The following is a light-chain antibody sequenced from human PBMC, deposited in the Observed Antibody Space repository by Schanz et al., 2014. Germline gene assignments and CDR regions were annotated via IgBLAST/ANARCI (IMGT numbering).Light chain of an antibody. CDR3: SSYATSDTVTL. CDR2: DVS. CDR1: SSDVGGYNY. V-gene: IGLV2-14*03. Sequence: QSALTQPASVSGSPGQSITISCTGTSSDVGGYNYVSWYQQHPGKAPRLMISDVSDRPSGVSNRFSGSKSGNTASLTISGLQAEDEADYYCSSYATSDTVTLFGGGTKLTVL. J-gene: IGLJ3*02.